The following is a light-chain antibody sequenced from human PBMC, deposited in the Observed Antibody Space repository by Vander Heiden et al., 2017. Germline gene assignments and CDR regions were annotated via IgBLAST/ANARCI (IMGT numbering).Light chain of an antibody. CDR3: CSYAGSYTLV. Sequence: QSALTQPRSVSGSPGQSVTISCTGTSSDFGGYNYVSWYQQHPGKAPNLMIYDVNQRPSGVPDRFSGSKSGNTASLTISGLQAEDEADYYCCSYAGSYTLVFGGGTKLTVL. CDR2: DVN. J-gene: IGLJ3*02. V-gene: IGLV2-11*01. CDR1: SSDFGGYNY.